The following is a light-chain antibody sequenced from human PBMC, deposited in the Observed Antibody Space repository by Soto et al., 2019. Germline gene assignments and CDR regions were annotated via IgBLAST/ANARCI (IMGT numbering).Light chain of an antibody. V-gene: IGKV1-33*01. CDR2: DAS. CDR3: QQYGHLYT. CDR1: EDSNNF. Sequence: DIQLTQSPSSLSASVGDRVTITCQATEDSNNFLNWYKHKPGRAPKLLIFDASNLEIGVPPRFSGGGSGTHFTLTITSLQIEDFATYFCQQYGHLYTFGQGTKLET. J-gene: IGKJ2*01.